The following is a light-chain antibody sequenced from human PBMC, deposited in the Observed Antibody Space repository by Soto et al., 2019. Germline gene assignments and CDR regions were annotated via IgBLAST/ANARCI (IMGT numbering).Light chain of an antibody. V-gene: IGLV1-51*02. CDR2: ENS. CDR3: GTWDSNLNADV. J-gene: IGLJ1*01. Sequence: QSALTQPPSVSAAPGQKVTISCSGSSSNIGNTYVSWYQQLPETAPKLLIYENSKRPSGIPDRFSGSKSGTSATLDITGLQTGDEADYYCGTWDSNLNADVFGTGTKVTVL. CDR1: SSNIGNTY.